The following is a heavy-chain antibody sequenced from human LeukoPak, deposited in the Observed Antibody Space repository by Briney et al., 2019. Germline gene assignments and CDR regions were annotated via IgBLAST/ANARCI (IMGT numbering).Heavy chain of an antibody. CDR3: AKEDWVRLRGEDY. D-gene: IGHD1-26*01. Sequence: GGSLRLSCAASGFTFSDYYMSWIRQAPGKGLEWVSTITGSGANTYYADSVKGRFTISRGNSKNTLYLQMNSLRAEDTAVYYCAKEDWVRLRGEDYWGQGTLVTVSS. CDR1: GFTFSDYY. CDR2: ITGSGANT. V-gene: IGHV3-23*01. J-gene: IGHJ4*02.